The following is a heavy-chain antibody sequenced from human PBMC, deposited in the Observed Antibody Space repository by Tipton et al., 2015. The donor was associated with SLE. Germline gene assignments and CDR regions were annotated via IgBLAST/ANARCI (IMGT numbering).Heavy chain of an antibody. CDR3: ARSYRSAAAGGWFDP. CDR1: GGSISSHY. D-gene: IGHD6-13*01. V-gene: IGHV4-59*11. CDR2: IYYSGST. J-gene: IGHJ5*02. Sequence: TLSLTCTVSGGSISSHYWSWIRQPPGKGLEWIGYIYYSGSTNYNPSLKSRVTISVDTSKNQFSLKLSSVTAADTAVYYCARSYRSAAAGGWFDPWGQGTLVTVSS.